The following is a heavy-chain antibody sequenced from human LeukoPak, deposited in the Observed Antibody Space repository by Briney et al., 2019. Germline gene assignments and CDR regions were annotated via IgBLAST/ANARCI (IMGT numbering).Heavy chain of an antibody. CDR1: GYTFTGYY. Sequence: ASVKVSCKASGYTFTGYYMHWVRQAPGQGLEWMGWINPNSGGTNYAQKFEGRVTMTRDTSISTAYMELSRLRSDDTAVYYCARVGRVAAAGTGGVYWGQGTLVTVSS. CDR2: INPNSGGT. V-gene: IGHV1-2*02. D-gene: IGHD6-13*01. CDR3: ARVGRVAAAGTGGVY. J-gene: IGHJ4*02.